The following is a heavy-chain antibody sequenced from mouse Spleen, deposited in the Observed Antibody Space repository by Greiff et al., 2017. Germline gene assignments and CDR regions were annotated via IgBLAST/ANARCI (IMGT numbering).Heavy chain of an antibody. CDR1: GFSLTSYG. CDR2: IWRGGST. V-gene: IGHV2-5-1*01. J-gene: IGHJ2*01. Sequence: QVQLKESGPSLVQPSQSLSITCTVSGFSLTSYGVHWVRQSPGKGLEWLGVIWRGGSTDYNAAFMSRLSITKDNSKSQVFFKMNSLQADDTAIYYCAKTAYYGNYVFDYWGQGTTLTVSS. D-gene: IGHD2-10*01. CDR3: AKTAYYGNYVFDY.